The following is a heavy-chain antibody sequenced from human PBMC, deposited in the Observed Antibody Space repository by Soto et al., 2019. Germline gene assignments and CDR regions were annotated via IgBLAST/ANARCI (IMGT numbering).Heavy chain of an antibody. V-gene: IGHV3-9*01. CDR1: GFSFDDYA. D-gene: IGHD6-13*01. J-gene: IGHJ5*02. CDR2: ISWNSRSI. CDR3: AKGGSGSFIAPAGTGNWFAP. Sequence: EVQLVESGGGLVQPGRSLRLSCAASGFSFDDYAMYWVRQAPGKGLEWVSVISWNSRSIGYADSVKGRFTISRDNAKNSLYLQTNSLRAEDTALNYCAKGGSGSFIAPAGTGNWFAPWGQGTLVTVSS.